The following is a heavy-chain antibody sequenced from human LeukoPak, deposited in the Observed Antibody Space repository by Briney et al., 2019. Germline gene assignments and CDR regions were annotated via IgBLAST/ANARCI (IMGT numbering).Heavy chain of an antibody. D-gene: IGHD1-26*01. CDR2: INHSGST. V-gene: IGHV4-34*01. Sequence: PSETLSLTCAVYGGSFSGYYWSWIRQPPGKGLEWIGKINHSGSTNYNPSLKSRVTISVDTSKNQFSLKLSSVTAADTAVYYCAREGARYGMDVWGQGTTVTVSS. CDR1: GGSFSGYY. CDR3: AREGARYGMDV. J-gene: IGHJ6*02.